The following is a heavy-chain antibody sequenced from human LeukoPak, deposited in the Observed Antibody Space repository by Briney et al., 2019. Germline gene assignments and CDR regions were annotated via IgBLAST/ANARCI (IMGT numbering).Heavy chain of an antibody. CDR2: IIPIFGTA. CDR1: GGTFSSYA. J-gene: IGHJ4*02. Sequence: SVKVSCKASGGTFSSYAISWVRQAPGQGLEWMGRIIPIFGTANYAQKFQGRVTITTDESTSTAYMELSSLRSEDTAVYYCATGPYYYDSSGYSLGYWGQGTLVTVSS. V-gene: IGHV1-69*05. CDR3: ATGPYYYDSSGYSLGY. D-gene: IGHD3-22*01.